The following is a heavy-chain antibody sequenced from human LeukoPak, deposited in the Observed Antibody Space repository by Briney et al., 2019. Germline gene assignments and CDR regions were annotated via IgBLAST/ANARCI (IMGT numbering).Heavy chain of an antibody. D-gene: IGHD3-3*01. CDR2: ISAYNGNT. CDR3: ARDIPPTYYDFWSGYYTGYAFDI. Sequence: GASVKVSCKASGYTFTSYGISWVRQAPGQGLEWMAWISAYNGNTNYAQKLQGRVTMTTDTSTSAAYMELRSLRSDDTAVYYCARDIPPTYYDFWSGYYTGYAFDIWGQGTMVTVSS. J-gene: IGHJ3*02. V-gene: IGHV1-18*01. CDR1: GYTFTSYG.